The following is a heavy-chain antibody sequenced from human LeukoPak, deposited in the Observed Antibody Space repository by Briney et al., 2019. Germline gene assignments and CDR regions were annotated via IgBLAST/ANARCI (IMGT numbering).Heavy chain of an antibody. V-gene: IGHV3-9*01. CDR3: ARDKPLVSYYDFWSGYYAFDI. CDR2: ISWNSGSI. Sequence: QPGGSLRLSCAASGFTFDDYAMHWVRQAPGKGLEWVSGISWNSGSIGYADSVKGRFTISRDNAKNSLYLQMNSLRAEDTAVYYCARDKPLVSYYDFWSGYYAFDIWGQGTMVTVSS. J-gene: IGHJ3*02. CDR1: GFTFDDYA. D-gene: IGHD3-3*01.